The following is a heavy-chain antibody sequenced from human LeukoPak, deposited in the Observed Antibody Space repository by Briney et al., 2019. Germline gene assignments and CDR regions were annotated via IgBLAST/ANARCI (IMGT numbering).Heavy chain of an antibody. D-gene: IGHD6-6*01. CDR3: ARDPYTSSSPWYFDF. J-gene: IGHJ2*01. CDR1: GYSFTDSY. CDR2: IDPKTGGT. Sequence: ASVKVSCKTSGYSFTDSYIHWLRQAPGQGLEWMGWIDPKTGGTKFPQESQGWVALTIDTSTRTAYMELSRLTSHDTAVYYCARDPYTSSSPWYFDFWGRGTLVTVSS. V-gene: IGHV1-2*04.